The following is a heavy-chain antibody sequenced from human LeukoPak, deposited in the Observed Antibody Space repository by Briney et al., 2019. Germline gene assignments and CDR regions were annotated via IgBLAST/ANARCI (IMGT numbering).Heavy chain of an antibody. CDR1: GGSISSGSYY. CDR3: ARVTTGGYYNY. V-gene: IGHV4-61*02. J-gene: IGHJ4*02. CDR2: IYTSGST. Sequence: SETLSLTCTVSGGSISSGSYYWSCLRQPAGKGLEWIVRIYTSGSTNYNPSLQSTITISLDTSENHFALKLSSVTAADTAVYYCARVTTGGYYNYWGQGTLVTVSS. D-gene: IGHD3-22*01.